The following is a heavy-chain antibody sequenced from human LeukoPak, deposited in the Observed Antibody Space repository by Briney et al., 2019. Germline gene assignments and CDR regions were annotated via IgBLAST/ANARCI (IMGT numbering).Heavy chain of an antibody. V-gene: IGHV3-30*04. CDR1: GFTFSSYA. Sequence: GGSLRLSCAASGFTFSSYAMHWVRQAPGKGLEWVAVISYDGSNKYYADSVKGRFTISRDNSKNTLYLQMNSLRSEDTAVYYCARGERSWRGYGDQYYYYYMDVWGKGTTVTISS. D-gene: IGHD4-17*01. CDR3: ARGERSWRGYGDQYYYYYMDV. J-gene: IGHJ6*03. CDR2: ISYDGSNK.